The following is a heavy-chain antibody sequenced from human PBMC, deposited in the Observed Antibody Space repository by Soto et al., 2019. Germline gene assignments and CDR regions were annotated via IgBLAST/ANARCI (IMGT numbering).Heavy chain of an antibody. CDR3: ARHMVRTLLKHTFDY. Sequence: LETLSLTCTVSGGSISSSSYYWGWIRQPPGKGLEWIGSIYYSGSTHYNPSLKSRVTISVDTSKNQFSLKLSSVTAADTAGYYCARHMVRTLLKHTFDYWGQGTLVTVSS. J-gene: IGHJ4*02. CDR2: IYYSGST. D-gene: IGHD5-18*01. V-gene: IGHV4-39*01. CDR1: GGSISSSSYY.